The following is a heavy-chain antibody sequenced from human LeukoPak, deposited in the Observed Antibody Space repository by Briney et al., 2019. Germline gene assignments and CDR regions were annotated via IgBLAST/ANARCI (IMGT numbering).Heavy chain of an antibody. Sequence: TSETLSLTCTVSGYFISSSYYWGWIRQPPGKGLEWIGSIYYSVNTNYNPSLKSRVSISVVTSKNQFSLQLSSVTAADTAVYYCAREVHDYVWGSQHDALDIWGQGTMVTVSS. CDR1: GYFISSSYY. CDR2: IYYSVNT. D-gene: IGHD3-16*01. V-gene: IGHV4-38-2*02. CDR3: AREVHDYVWGSQHDALDI. J-gene: IGHJ3*02.